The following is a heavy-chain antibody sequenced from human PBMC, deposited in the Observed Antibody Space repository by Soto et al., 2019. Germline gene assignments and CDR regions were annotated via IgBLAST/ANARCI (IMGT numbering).Heavy chain of an antibody. CDR1: GGSISSSSYY. D-gene: IGHD6-19*01. CDR2: IYYSGST. Sequence: QLQLQESGPGLVKPSETLSLTCTVSGGSISSSSYYWGWIRQPPGKGLEWIGSIYYSGSTYYNPSLKSRVTISVDTSKNQFSLKLSSVTAADTAVYYCARTNPVVAVAGAQLFDYWGQGTLVTVSS. J-gene: IGHJ4*02. CDR3: ARTNPVVAVAGAQLFDY. V-gene: IGHV4-39*01.